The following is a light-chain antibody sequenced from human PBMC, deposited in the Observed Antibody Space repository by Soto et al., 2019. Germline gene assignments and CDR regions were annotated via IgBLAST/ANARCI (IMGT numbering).Light chain of an antibody. J-gene: IGKJ1*01. CDR1: QSLVDSDGNTY. Sequence: DVVLTQSPLSLSVTLGQPASISCRSSQSLVDSDGNTYLNWFQQRPGQSPRRLIYKVSNXXXGXXXXXXXXXXXXXXXXXISRVEAEDVGVYYCMEGTHWPPWTFGQGTKVEIK. CDR2: KVS. CDR3: MEGTHWPPWT. V-gene: IGKV2-30*01.